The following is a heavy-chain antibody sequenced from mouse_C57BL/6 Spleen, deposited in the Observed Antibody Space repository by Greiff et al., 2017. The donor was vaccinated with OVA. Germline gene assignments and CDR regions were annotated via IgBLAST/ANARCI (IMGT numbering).Heavy chain of an antibody. D-gene: IGHD2-1*01. Sequence: VQLKESGPELVKPGASVKISCKASGYAFSSSWMNWVKQRPGKGLEWIGRIYPGDGDTNYNGKFKGKATLTADKSSSTAYMQLSSLTSEDSAVYFCARGGNYDAMDYWGQGTSVTVSS. CDR3: ARGGNYDAMDY. CDR2: IYPGDGDT. CDR1: GYAFSSSW. J-gene: IGHJ4*01. V-gene: IGHV1-82*01.